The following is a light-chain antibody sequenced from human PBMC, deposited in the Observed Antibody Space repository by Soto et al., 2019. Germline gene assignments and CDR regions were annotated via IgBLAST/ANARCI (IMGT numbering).Light chain of an antibody. Sequence: QSALTQPASVSGSPGQSITISCTGTSSDVGGYNYVSWYQHHPGKAPKLMMYDVSNRPSGVSSRFSGSKSGNTASLTISGLQAEYEADYYCSSYTSSSTHVFGTGNKVTVL. CDR3: SSYTSSSTHV. J-gene: IGLJ1*01. V-gene: IGLV2-14*03. CDR2: DVS. CDR1: SSDVGGYNY.